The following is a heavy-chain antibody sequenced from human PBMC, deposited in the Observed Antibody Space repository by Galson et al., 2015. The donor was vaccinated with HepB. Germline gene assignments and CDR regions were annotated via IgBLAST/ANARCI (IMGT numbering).Heavy chain of an antibody. D-gene: IGHD1-26*01. J-gene: IGHJ4*02. CDR1: GFTFSSYS. CDR3: ARAWYSGSSEMDY. Sequence: SLRLSCAASGFTFSSYSMNWVRQAPGKGLERVSYISSSSSTIYYADSVKGRFTISRDNAKNSLYLQMNSLRAEDTAVYYCARAWYSGSSEMDYWGQGTLVTVSS. CDR2: ISSSSSTI. V-gene: IGHV3-48*01.